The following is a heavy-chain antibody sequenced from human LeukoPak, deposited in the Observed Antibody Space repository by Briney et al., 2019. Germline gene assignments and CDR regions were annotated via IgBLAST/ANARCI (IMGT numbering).Heavy chain of an antibody. CDR1: GFTFSNYA. D-gene: IGHD6-13*01. CDR3: ARGYSSSWYYFDY. V-gene: IGHV3-30-3*01. Sequence: GGSLRLSCAATGFTFSNYAKHWVRQAPGKGLEWVAVISYDGSNKNYADSVKGRVTISRDNSKNTLYLRMNSLRTEDTAVYYCARGYSSSWYYFDYWGQGTLVTVSS. CDR2: ISYDGSNK. J-gene: IGHJ4*02.